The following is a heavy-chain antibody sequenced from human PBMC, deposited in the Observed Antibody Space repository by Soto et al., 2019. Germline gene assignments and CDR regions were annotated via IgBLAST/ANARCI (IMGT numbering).Heavy chain of an antibody. D-gene: IGHD3-22*01. CDR2: IKSKTDGGTT. J-gene: IGHJ6*02. V-gene: IGHV3-15*01. CDR1: GFTFSNAW. CDR3: TTADFGDSSGYYMWDYYYYGMDV. Sequence: VGSLRLSCAASGFTFSNAWMSWVRQAPGKGLEWVGRIKSKTDGGTTDYAAPVKGRFTISRDDSKNTLYLQMNSLKTEDTAVYYCTTADFGDSSGYYMWDYYYYGMDVWGQGTTVTVSS.